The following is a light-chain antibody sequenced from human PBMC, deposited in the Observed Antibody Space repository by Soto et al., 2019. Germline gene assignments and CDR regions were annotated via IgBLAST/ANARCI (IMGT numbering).Light chain of an antibody. V-gene: IGKV1-9*01. J-gene: IGKJ4*01. CDR1: QGINNY. Sequence: DIQLTQSPSFLSASVGDRVTITCRASQGINNYLAWYQQKPGKAPKLLVFAASTLQSGVPSRFTGSGSGTEFTLTLRSLQPEDCATYYCQQLKSYPATFGGGTKVEIK. CDR3: QQLKSYPAT. CDR2: AAS.